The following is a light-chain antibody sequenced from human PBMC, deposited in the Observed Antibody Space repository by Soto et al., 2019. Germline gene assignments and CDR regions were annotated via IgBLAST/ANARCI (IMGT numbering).Light chain of an antibody. CDR3: QQYNNWPVT. CDR1: QSVSSN. Sequence: EIVMTQSPATLSVSPGERATLSCRASQSVSSNLAWYQQKPGQAPRLLIYDASTRATVIPARFSGSGSGTEFTPTITGLQSDDVVVYYCQQYNNWPVTFGPATKVDIE. V-gene: IGKV3-15*01. J-gene: IGKJ3*01. CDR2: DAS.